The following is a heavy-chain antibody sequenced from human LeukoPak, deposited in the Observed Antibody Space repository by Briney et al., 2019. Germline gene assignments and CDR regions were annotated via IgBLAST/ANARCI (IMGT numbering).Heavy chain of an antibody. D-gene: IGHD3-10*01. CDR1: GFTFSGSA. V-gene: IGHV3-73*01. CDR2: IRSEANSYAT. Sequence: GGSLRLSCAASGFTFSGSAMHWVRQASGKGLEWVGRIRSEANSYATAYAASVKGRFTISRDDSKNTAYLQMNSLKTEDTAVYYCTILQSYYYGSGSPTLFDYWGQGTLVTVSS. J-gene: IGHJ4*02. CDR3: TILQSYYYGSGSPTLFDY.